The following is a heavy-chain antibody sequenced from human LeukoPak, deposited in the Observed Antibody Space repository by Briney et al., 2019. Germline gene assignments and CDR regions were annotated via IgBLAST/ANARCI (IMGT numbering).Heavy chain of an antibody. D-gene: IGHD5-12*01. V-gene: IGHV3-30*18. CDR3: AKAAVATTYGGFDY. J-gene: IGHJ4*02. Sequence: GGPLRLSCAASGFTFSSYGMHWVRQAPSKGLDWVAVISYDGSNKDYADSVKGRLTISRDNSKNTLYLQMNSLRPEDTAVYYCAKAAVATTYGGFDYWGQGTLVTVSS. CDR2: ISYDGSNK. CDR1: GFTFSSYG.